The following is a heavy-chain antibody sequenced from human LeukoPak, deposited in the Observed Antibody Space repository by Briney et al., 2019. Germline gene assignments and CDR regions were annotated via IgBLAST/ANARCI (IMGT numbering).Heavy chain of an antibody. D-gene: IGHD2-8*02. CDR1: GFTFSDYY. J-gene: IGHJ4*02. Sequence: GGSLRLSCAASGFTFSDYYMSWIRQAPGKGLVWVSRIDTDASKTNYADSVKGRFTISRDNAKNTLYLQMNSLRAEDTAVYYCTRGLLGIDYWGQGALVTVSS. CDR2: IDTDASKT. CDR3: TRGLLGIDY. V-gene: IGHV3-74*01.